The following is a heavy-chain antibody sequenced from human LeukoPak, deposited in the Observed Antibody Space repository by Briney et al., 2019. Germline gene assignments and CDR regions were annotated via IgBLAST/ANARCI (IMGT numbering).Heavy chain of an antibody. J-gene: IGHJ4*02. Sequence: GGSLRLSCAASGFTFSSYWLHWVRQAPGKGLVWVSRINTDGSSTTYADSVKGRFTISRDNAKNTLYLQMNSLRAEDTAVYYCARDSGYSILDYWGQGTLVTVSS. D-gene: IGHD6-13*01. CDR1: GFTFSSYW. V-gene: IGHV3-74*01. CDR2: INTDGSST. CDR3: ARDSGYSILDY.